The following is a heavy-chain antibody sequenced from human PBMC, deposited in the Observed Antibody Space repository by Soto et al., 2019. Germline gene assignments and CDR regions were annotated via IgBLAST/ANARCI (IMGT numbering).Heavy chain of an antibody. J-gene: IGHJ6*02. CDR1: GFTFSSYV. CDR3: AKDGGYSYGYSPRYYYGMDV. V-gene: IGHV3-30-3*01. D-gene: IGHD5-18*01. Sequence: GGSLRLSCVASGFTFSSYVIHWVRQAPGKGLEWVALISTDGTEKHYPGSVRGRFTISRDNSKNTLYLQMNSLRAEDTAVYYCAKDGGYSYGYSPRYYYGMDVWGQGTTVTVSS. CDR2: ISTDGTEK.